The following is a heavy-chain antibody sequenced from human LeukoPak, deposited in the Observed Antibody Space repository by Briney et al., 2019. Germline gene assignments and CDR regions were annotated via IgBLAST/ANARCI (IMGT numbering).Heavy chain of an antibody. CDR1: GFTFSSYS. V-gene: IGHV3-21*01. D-gene: IGHD2-2*01. CDR3: AREGIYCSSTSCYLDY. J-gene: IGHJ4*02. Sequence: GGSLRLSCAATGFTFSSYSMNWVPQTPGKGLDSVSSISSSTSYIYYADSVKGRFTISRDNAKNSLYLQMNSLRAEDTAVYYCAREGIYCSSTSCYLDYWGQGTLVTVSS. CDR2: ISSSTSYI.